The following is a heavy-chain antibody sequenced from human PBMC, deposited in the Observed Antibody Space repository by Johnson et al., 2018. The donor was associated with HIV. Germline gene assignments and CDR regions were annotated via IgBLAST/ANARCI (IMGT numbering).Heavy chain of an antibody. J-gene: IGHJ3*02. CDR2: IRRKAYGGTT. CDR1: GFTFGDYA. Sequence: MQLVESGGGLVQPGRSLRLSCTASGFTFGDYAMSWVRQAPGKGLEWVGFIRRKAYGGTTDYAASVKGRFTISRDDSKSIAYLQMNSLKTEDTAVYYCTRDPNIFGVVIIHRDAFDIWGQGTMVTVSS. CDR3: TRDPNIFGVVIIHRDAFDI. V-gene: IGHV3-49*04. D-gene: IGHD3-3*01.